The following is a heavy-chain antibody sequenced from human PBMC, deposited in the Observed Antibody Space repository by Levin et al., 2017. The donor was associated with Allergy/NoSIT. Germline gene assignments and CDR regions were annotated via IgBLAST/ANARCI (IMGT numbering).Heavy chain of an antibody. CDR3: ARAGGISAVAGKRVGNWFDP. CDR2: INPSGGST. Sequence: ASVKVSCKASGYTFTSYYMHWVRQAPGQGLEWMGIINPSGGSTSYAQKFQGRVTMTRDTSTSTVYMELSSLRSEDTAVYYCARAGGISAVAGKRVGNWFDPWGQGTLVTVSS. CDR1: GYTFTSYY. D-gene: IGHD6-19*01. J-gene: IGHJ5*02. V-gene: IGHV1-46*01.